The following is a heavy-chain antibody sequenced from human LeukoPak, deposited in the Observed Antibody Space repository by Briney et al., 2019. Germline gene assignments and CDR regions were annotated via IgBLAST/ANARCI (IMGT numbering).Heavy chain of an antibody. D-gene: IGHD6-6*01. Sequence: SETLSLTCTVSGASISSSSYYWGWIRQPPGKGLEWIGSIYYSGSTYYNPSLKSRVTISVDTSKNQFSLKLSSVTAADTAVYYCARQYSSSSFDYWGQGTLVTVSS. CDR1: GASISSSSYY. J-gene: IGHJ4*02. V-gene: IGHV4-39*01. CDR3: ARQYSSSSFDY. CDR2: IYYSGST.